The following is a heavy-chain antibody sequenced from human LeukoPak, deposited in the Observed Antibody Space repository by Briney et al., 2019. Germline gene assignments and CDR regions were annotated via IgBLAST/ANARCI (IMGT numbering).Heavy chain of an antibody. CDR1: GGSISSYY. V-gene: IGHV4-4*07. D-gene: IGHD6-19*01. CDR2: IYTSGST. J-gene: IGHJ4*02. Sequence: SETLSLTCTVSGGSISSYYWSWIRQPAGKGLEWIGRIYTSGSTNYNPSLKRRVTMSVDTSKNQFSLKLSSVTAADTAVYYCARDPIHLAVAGTDYFDYWGQGTLVTVSS. CDR3: ARDPIHLAVAGTDYFDY.